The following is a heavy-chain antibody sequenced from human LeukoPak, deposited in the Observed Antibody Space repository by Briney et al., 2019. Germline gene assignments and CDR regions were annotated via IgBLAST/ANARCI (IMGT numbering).Heavy chain of an antibody. D-gene: IGHD6-19*01. Sequence: SVKVSCKASGGTFSNYAISWVRQAPGQGLEWMGGIIPIFGTANYAQKFRGRVTITADKSTSTVYMELSSLRSEDTAVYYCARHTLAVAGTDYWGQGTLVTVSS. CDR2: IIPIFGTA. CDR1: GGTFSNYA. V-gene: IGHV1-69*06. CDR3: ARHTLAVAGTDY. J-gene: IGHJ4*02.